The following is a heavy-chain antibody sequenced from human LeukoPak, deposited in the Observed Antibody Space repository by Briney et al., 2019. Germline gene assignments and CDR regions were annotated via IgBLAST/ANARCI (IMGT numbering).Heavy chain of an antibody. V-gene: IGHV5-51*01. D-gene: IGHD1-1*01. CDR3: GRLELTGTTPVFDY. CDR1: GYGFTSNW. J-gene: IGHJ4*02. Sequence: GESLKISCKGSGYGFTSNWIGWVRQMPGKGLEWMGIIYPGDSDTRYSPSFQGQVTISADKSISTAYLQWSSLKASDTAMYYCGRLELTGTTPVFDYWGQGTLVTVSS. CDR2: IYPGDSDT.